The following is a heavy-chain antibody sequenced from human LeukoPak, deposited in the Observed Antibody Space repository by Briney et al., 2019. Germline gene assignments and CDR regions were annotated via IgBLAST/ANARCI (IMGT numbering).Heavy chain of an antibody. CDR2: ISGSGGST. J-gene: IGHJ4*02. D-gene: IGHD3-22*01. CDR1: GFTFSSYA. V-gene: IGHV3-23*01. Sequence: QPGGSLRLSCAASGFTFSSYAMSWVRQAPGKGLEWVSAISGSGGSTYYADSVKGRFTISRDNSKNTLYLQTNSLRAEDTAVYYCAKHYDSSGYFDYWGQGTLVTVSS. CDR3: AKHYDSSGYFDY.